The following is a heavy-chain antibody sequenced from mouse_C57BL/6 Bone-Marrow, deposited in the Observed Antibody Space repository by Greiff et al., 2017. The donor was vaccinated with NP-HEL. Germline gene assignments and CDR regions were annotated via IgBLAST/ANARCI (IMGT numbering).Heavy chain of an antibody. V-gene: IGHV14-3*01. CDR1: CFNIKNTY. J-gene: IGHJ4*01. CDR2: IDPANGNT. Sequence: VHVKQSVAELVRPGASVKLSCTASCFNIKNTYMHWVKQRPEQGLEWIGRIDPANGNTKYAPKFQGKATITADTSSNTAYLQLSSLTSEDTAIYYCARSGGYDGYYAMDYWGQGTSVTVSS. CDR3: ARSGGYDGYYAMDY. D-gene: IGHD2-2*01.